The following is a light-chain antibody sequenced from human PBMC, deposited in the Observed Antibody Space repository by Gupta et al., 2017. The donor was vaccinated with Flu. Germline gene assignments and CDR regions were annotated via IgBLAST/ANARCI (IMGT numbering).Light chain of an antibody. CDR3: QQYNIWPLWT. CDR2: GAS. J-gene: IGKJ1*01. CDR1: QSVYNN. Sequence: ATLSVSPGEGATLSCRASQSVYNNLAWYQQKPGQPPRLLIYGASTRASGIPARFSGSGSGTQFTLTISSLQSEDIAVYYCQQYNIWPLWTFGQGTKVEIK. V-gene: IGKV3-15*01.